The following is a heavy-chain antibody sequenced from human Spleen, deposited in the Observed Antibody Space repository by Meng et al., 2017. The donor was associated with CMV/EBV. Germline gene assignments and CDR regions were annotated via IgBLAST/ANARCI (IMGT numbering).Heavy chain of an antibody. D-gene: IGHD3-22*01. CDR3: ARGYDSGGYDHLYYYYVMDV. Sequence: GGSLRLSCAVSGFTVSYNYMNWVRQAPGKGLEWVSLIYNTGSTYYADSVKGRFTISRDNSKNMVYLQMNSLRAEDTAVYYCARGYDSGGYDHLYYYYVMDVWGQGTTVTVSS. CDR2: IYNTGST. J-gene: IGHJ6*02. CDR1: GFTVSYNY. V-gene: IGHV3-53*01.